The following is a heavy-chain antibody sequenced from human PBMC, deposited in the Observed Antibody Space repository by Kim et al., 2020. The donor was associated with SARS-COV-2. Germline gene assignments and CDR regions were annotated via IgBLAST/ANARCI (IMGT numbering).Heavy chain of an antibody. J-gene: IGHJ4*02. CDR3: ARDPFIRDVDSSGYSSEFDY. Sequence: GGSLRLSCAASGFTFSSYGMHWVRQAPGKGLEWVAVISYDGSNKYYADSVKGRFTISRDNSKNTLYLQMNSLRAEDTAVYYCARDPFIRDVDSSGYSSEFDYWGQGTLVTVSS. V-gene: IGHV3-33*05. D-gene: IGHD3-22*01. CDR1: GFTFSSYG. CDR2: ISYDGSNK.